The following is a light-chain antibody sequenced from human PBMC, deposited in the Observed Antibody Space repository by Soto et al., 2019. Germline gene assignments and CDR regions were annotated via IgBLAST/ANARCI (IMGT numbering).Light chain of an antibody. V-gene: IGKV3-20*01. J-gene: IGKJ2*01. CDR2: GAS. CDR1: QSVTSSH. CDR3: LLYFSPDRYT. Sequence: EIVLTQTPGTLSLSPGERATLSCRASQSVTSSHLPWYQQKPGQAPRLLIYGASTRATGIPDRFSGSGSDTDFSLTIRRLDPEDFAMYYCLLYFSPDRYTFGPGTKVQIK.